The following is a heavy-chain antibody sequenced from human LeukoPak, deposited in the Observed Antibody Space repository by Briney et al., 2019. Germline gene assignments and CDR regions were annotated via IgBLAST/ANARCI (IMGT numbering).Heavy chain of an antibody. J-gene: IGHJ4*02. Sequence: GGSLRLSCAASGFNFSNYGINWVRQAPGKGLEWVAAIWDDGSNKYYTDSVKGRFTISRDNSKNTLYLQMNSLRAEDTAVYYCARGGGSGWYRPNDYWGQGTLVTVSS. V-gene: IGHV3-33*01. D-gene: IGHD6-19*01. CDR1: GFNFSNYG. CDR3: ARGGGSGWYRPNDY. CDR2: IWDDGSNK.